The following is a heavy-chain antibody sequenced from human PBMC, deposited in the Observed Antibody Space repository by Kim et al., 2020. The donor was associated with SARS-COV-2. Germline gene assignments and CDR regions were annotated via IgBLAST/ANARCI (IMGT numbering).Heavy chain of an antibody. V-gene: IGHV4-4*02. Sequence: TPSLKRRVTISVDKSKNQFSLKLSSVTAADTAVYYCARLRFLEWLSHMDVWGKVTTVTVSS. CDR3: ARLRFLEWLSHMDV. J-gene: IGHJ6*04. D-gene: IGHD3-3*01.